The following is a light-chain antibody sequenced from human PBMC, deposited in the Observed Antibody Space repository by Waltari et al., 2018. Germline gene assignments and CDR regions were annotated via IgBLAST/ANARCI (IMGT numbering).Light chain of an antibody. J-gene: IGKJ2*01. CDR2: WAS. CDR1: QSILYSSNNNNY. V-gene: IGKV4-1*01. Sequence: DIVMTQSPDSLAVSLGERATINCKSSQSILYSSNNNNYLAWYQQKPGQPPKLLIYWASTRESGVPDRFTGSGSGTDFALTISSLQAEDVAVYYCQQYYSTPNTFGQGTKLEIK. CDR3: QQYYSTPNT.